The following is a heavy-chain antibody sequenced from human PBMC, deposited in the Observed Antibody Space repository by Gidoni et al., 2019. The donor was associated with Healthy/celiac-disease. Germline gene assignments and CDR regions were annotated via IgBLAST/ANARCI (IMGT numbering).Heavy chain of an antibody. CDR3: AKGERFLEWLPQY. D-gene: IGHD3-3*01. Sequence: EVQLLESGGGLVQPGGSLRLPCAASGFTFSSYAMSWVRQAPGKGLEWVSAISGSGGSTYYADSVKGRFTISRDNSKNTLYLQMNSLRAEDTAVYYCAKGERFLEWLPQYWGQGTLVTVSS. CDR1: GFTFSSYA. CDR2: ISGSGGST. J-gene: IGHJ4*02. V-gene: IGHV3-23*01.